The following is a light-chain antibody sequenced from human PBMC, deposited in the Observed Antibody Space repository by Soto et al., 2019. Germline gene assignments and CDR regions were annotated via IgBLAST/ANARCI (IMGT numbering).Light chain of an antibody. Sequence: EIVLTQSPGTLSLSPGGRATLSCRASQSDLSSYLAWYQQKPGQAPRLLIYGASSRATGIPDRFSGSGSGTDFTLTISRLEPEDFAVYYCQQYGTSLALTFGGGTKVDIK. CDR2: GAS. CDR3: QQYGTSLALT. CDR1: QSDLSSY. J-gene: IGKJ4*01. V-gene: IGKV3-20*01.